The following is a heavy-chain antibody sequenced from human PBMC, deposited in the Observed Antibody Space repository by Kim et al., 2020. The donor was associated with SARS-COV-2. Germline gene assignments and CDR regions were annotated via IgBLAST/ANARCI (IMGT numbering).Heavy chain of an antibody. J-gene: IGHJ4*02. Sequence: LKSRVTISVDTSKNQFSLKRGSVTAADTAVYYCARARITMIVVVQELDYWGQGTLVTVSS. CDR3: ARARITMIVVVQELDY. D-gene: IGHD3-22*01. V-gene: IGHV4-30-2*05.